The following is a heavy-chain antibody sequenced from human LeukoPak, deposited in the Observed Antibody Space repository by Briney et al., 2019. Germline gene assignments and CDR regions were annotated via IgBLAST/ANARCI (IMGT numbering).Heavy chain of an antibody. J-gene: IGHJ4*02. CDR2: IRYDGSNK. V-gene: IGHV3-30*02. CDR3: AKDSAYYYDSSGYYYD. D-gene: IGHD3-22*01. Sequence: GGSLRLSCAASGFTFSSYGMHWVRQAPGKGLEWVAFIRYDGSNKYYADSVKGRFTISRDNSKNTLYLQMNSLRAQDTAMYYCAKDSAYYYDSSGYYYDWGQGTLVTVSS. CDR1: GFTFSSYG.